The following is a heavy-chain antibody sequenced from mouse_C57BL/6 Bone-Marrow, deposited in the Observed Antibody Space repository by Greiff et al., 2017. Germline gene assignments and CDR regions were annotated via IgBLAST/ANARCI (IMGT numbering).Heavy chain of an antibody. V-gene: IGHV1-19*01. CDR3: ARLRGALYYFDY. CDR2: INPYNGGT. CDR1: GYTFTDYY. Sequence: EVKLVESGPVLVKPGASVKMSCKASGYTFTDYYMNWVKQSHGKSLEWIGVINPYNGGTSYNQKFKGKATLTVDKSSSTAYMELNSLTSEDSAVYYCARLRGALYYFDYWGQGTTLTVSS. J-gene: IGHJ2*01.